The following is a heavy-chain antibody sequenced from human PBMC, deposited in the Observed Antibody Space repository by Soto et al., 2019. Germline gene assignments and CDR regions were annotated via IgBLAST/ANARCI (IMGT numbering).Heavy chain of an antibody. CDR2: ISGSGGSS. CDR1: GFAFSTYA. D-gene: IGHD6-13*01. J-gene: IGHJ6*02. CDR3: AKVTKRAAAGRYEYYKYGMDV. V-gene: IGHV3-23*01. Sequence: PGGSLRLSCAASGFAFSTYAMTWVRQAPGKGLEWVSVISGSGGSSYYAASVKGRFTISRDNSKSTLFLQMNGLRAEDTAVYYCAKVTKRAAAGRYEYYKYGMDVWGQGTTVTVSS.